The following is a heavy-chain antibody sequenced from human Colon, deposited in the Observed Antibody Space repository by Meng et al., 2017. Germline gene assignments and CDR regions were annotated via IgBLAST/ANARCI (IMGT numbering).Heavy chain of an antibody. Sequence: EVPLVESGACCCLPGGSLRFYCAASGFTFSSFWMHWVRQAPGKGLLWVFRINYDGTITNYADSVKGRFTISRDNAKNTLSLQVNSLRAEDTAVYYCARATTVTRIDSWGQGTLVTVSS. D-gene: IGHD4-17*01. J-gene: IGHJ4*02. CDR1: GFTFSSFW. CDR2: INYDGTIT. CDR3: ARATTVTRIDS. V-gene: IGHV3-74*01.